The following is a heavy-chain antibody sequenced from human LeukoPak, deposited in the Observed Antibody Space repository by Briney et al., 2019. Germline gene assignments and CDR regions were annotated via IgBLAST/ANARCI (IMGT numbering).Heavy chain of an antibody. CDR2: IYYSGST. J-gene: IGHJ4*02. CDR3: ASGELRYYFDY. D-gene: IGHD1-26*01. CDR1: GGSISSYC. V-gene: IGHV4-59*01. Sequence: SETLSLTCTVSGGSISSYCWSWIRQPPGKGLEWIGYIYYSGSTNYNPSLKSRVTISVDTSKNQFSLKLSSVTAADTAVYYCASGELRYYFDYWGQGTLVTVSS.